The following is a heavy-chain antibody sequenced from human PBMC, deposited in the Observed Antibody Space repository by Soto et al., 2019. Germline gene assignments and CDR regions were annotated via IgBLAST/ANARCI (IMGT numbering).Heavy chain of an antibody. CDR2: INNAYTT. V-gene: IGHV3-66*01. Sequence: EVQLEESGGTLVQPGGSLRLSCAASGFDASVNFMTWVRQAPGKGLEWVSAINNAYTTFYADSVKGRFTISRDNSKNTVYLQMNSLRVEDTAKYYCVRENYYYGMDVWGQGTAVTVSS. CDR3: VRENYYYGMDV. J-gene: IGHJ6*02. CDR1: GFDASVNF.